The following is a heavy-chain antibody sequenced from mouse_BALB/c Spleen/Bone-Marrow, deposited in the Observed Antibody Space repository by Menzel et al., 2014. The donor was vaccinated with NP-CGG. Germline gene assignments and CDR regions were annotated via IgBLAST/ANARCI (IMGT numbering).Heavy chain of an antibody. Sequence: VQLQQSGGGLVQPGGSLKLSCAVSGFDFSRYWMSWVRQAPGKGLEWTGEINPESSTINYTPPLKDKCIISRDNAKNTLYLQMSKVRSEDTALYYCARLGYYGMMAFWGQGTSVTVSS. CDR1: GFDFSRYW. J-gene: IGHJ4*01. CDR3: ARLGYYGMMAF. V-gene: IGHV4-1*02. D-gene: IGHD1-1*01. CDR2: INPESSTI.